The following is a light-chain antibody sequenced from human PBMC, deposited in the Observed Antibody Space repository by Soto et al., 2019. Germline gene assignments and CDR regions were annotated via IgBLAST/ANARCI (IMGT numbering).Light chain of an antibody. J-gene: IGLJ7*01. Sequence: QSVLTQPPSASGTPGQRVTISCSGSSSNIGSKYVYWYQQLPGTAPQLLMYRNNQRPSGVPDRFSGSKSGTSASLAISGLRSEDEADYYCAAWDAGVSGPAFGGGTQLTVL. CDR3: AAWDAGVSGPA. CDR1: SSNIGSKY. V-gene: IGLV1-47*01. CDR2: RNN.